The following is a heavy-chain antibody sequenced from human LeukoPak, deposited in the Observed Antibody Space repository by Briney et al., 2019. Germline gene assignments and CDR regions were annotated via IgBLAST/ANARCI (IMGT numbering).Heavy chain of an antibody. CDR1: GGSISSYY. J-gene: IGHJ4*02. CDR2: IYYSGST. V-gene: IGHV4-59*01. Sequence: PSETLSLTCTVSGGSISSYYWSWIRQPPGMGLEWIGYIYYSGSTNYNPSLKSRVTISVDTSKNQFSLKLSSVTAADTAVYYCARLDSSGYFYYSDYWGQGTLVTVSS. CDR3: ARLDSSGYFYYSDY. D-gene: IGHD3-22*01.